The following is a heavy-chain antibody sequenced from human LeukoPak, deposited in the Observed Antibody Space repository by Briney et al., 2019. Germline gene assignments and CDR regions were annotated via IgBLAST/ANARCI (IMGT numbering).Heavy chain of an antibody. CDR3: ASAHTTLGFDAFDV. V-gene: IGHV4-30-2*01. J-gene: IGHJ3*01. D-gene: IGHD7-27*01. CDR2: IYHTGTT. CDR1: GGSISSGGYS. Sequence: PSETLSLTCAVSGGSISSGGYSWSWIRQPPGQGLEWIGYIYHTGTTYYNPSLKSRVTISMDRSKSQFSLRLTSVTAADTAVYFCASAHTTLGFDAFDVWGQGTMVTVSS.